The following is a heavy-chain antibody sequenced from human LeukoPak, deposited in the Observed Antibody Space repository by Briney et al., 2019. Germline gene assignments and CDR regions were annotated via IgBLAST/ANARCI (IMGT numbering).Heavy chain of an antibody. Sequence: PGGSLRLSCAASGFTFDDYGMSWVRQAPGKGLEWISGVNWNGGSTGYADSVKGRFTISRDNAKNSLYLQMNSLRAEDTALYYCVRGVSISSSWYNDIWGQGTMVTVSS. CDR2: VNWNGGST. J-gene: IGHJ3*02. CDR3: VRGVSISSSWYNDI. V-gene: IGHV3-20*04. CDR1: GFTFDDYG. D-gene: IGHD6-13*01.